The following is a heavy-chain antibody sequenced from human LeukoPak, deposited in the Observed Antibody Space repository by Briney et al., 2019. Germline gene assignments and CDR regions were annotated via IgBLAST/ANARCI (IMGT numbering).Heavy chain of an antibody. CDR3: ARRIAAAGLYYYYYYMDV. Sequence: ASVKVSCKASGYTFTSYDISWVRQAPGQGLEWMGWISAYNGNTNYAQKLQGRVTMTTDTSTSTAYMELRSLRSDDTAVYYCARRIAAAGLYYYYYYMDVWGKGTTVTISS. J-gene: IGHJ6*03. CDR2: ISAYNGNT. D-gene: IGHD6-13*01. CDR1: GYTFTSYD. V-gene: IGHV1-18*01.